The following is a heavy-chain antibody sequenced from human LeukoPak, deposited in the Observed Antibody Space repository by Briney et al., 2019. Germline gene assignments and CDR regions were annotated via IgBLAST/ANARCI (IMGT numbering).Heavy chain of an antibody. CDR3: ATGTYYYDSSIDY. J-gene: IGHJ4*02. Sequence: SETLSLTCTVSGGSITSGTYYWSWIRQPAGKGLEWIGRIYTSGSTNYNPSLKSRVTISVDTSKNQFSLKLSSVTAADTAVYYCATGTYYYDSSIDYWGQGTLVTVSS. CDR1: GGSITSGTYY. V-gene: IGHV4-61*02. D-gene: IGHD3-22*01. CDR2: IYTSGST.